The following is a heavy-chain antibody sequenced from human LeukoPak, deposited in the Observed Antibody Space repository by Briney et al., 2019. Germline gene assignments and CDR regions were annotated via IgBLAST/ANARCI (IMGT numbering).Heavy chain of an antibody. V-gene: IGHV4-34*01. Sequence: SETLSLTCAVYGGSFSGYYWSWIRQPPGKGLEWIGEINHSGSTNYNPSLKSRVTTSVDTSKNQFSLKLSSVTAADTAVYYCARARYYYDSSGYGFDYWGQGTLVTVSS. CDR2: INHSGST. J-gene: IGHJ4*02. D-gene: IGHD3-22*01. CDR3: ARARYYYDSSGYGFDY. CDR1: GGSFSGYY.